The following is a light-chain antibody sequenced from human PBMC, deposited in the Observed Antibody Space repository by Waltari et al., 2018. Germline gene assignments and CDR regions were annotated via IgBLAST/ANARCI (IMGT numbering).Light chain of an antibody. CDR2: GAS. CDR3: QQYNNWPPKYT. V-gene: IGKV3-15*01. J-gene: IGKJ2*01. Sequence: EIVMTQSPATLSVSPGERVTLSCRASQNVNTNLAWYQQKPGQSPRALIYGASTRATGIPARFSGSGSGTEFTLTISSLQSEDFAVYYCQQYNNWPPKYTFGQGTKLEIK. CDR1: QNVNTN.